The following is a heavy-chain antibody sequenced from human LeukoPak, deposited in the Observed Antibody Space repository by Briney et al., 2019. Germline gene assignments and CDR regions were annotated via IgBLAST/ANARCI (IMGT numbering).Heavy chain of an antibody. D-gene: IGHD3-9*01. CDR3: AKDEGSGDYDILTGYHKVAFDL. Sequence: PGRSLRLSCAASGFTFRGYGVHWVRQAPGKGLEWVACISYDDGTNKYYADSVKGRFTISRDYSKNTVFLQMNSLRAEDTAVYRCAKDEGSGDYDILTGYHKVAFDLWGQGTMVTVSS. V-gene: IGHV3-30*18. J-gene: IGHJ3*01. CDR2: ISYDDGTNK. CDR1: GFTFRGYG.